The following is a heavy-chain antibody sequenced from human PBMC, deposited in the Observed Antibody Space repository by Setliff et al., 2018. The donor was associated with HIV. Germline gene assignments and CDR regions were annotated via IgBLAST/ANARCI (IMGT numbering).Heavy chain of an antibody. CDR2: ISSSGSTI. CDR1: GFTVSSKY. Sequence: GGSLRLSCAASGFTVSSKYMNWIRQAPGKGLEWVSYISSSGSTIFYADSVKGRFTISRDNAKDSLYLQMNSLRAEDTAVYYCARPLLRTNTVYGILGNWFDSWGRGTLVTVSS. D-gene: IGHD2-8*01. J-gene: IGHJ5*01. CDR3: ARPLLRTNTVYGILGNWFDS. V-gene: IGHV3-11*04.